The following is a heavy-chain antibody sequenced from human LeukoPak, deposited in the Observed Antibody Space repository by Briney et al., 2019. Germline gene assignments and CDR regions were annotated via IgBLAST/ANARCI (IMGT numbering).Heavy chain of an antibody. CDR1: GYSISSGYY. J-gene: IGHJ4*02. V-gene: IGHV4-38-2*02. Sequence: SETLSLTCTVSGYSISSGYYWGWIRQPPGKGLEWIGSIYHSGSTYYNPSLESRVTISVDTSKNQFSLKLSSVTAADTAVYYCARESVLMVYAEQIDYWGQGTLVTVSS. CDR3: ARESVLMVYAEQIDY. CDR2: IYHSGST. D-gene: IGHD2-8*01.